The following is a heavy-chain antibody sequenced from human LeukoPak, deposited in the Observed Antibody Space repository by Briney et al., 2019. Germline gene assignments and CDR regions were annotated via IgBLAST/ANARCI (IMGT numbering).Heavy chain of an antibody. CDR3: ARPYDSSGYSLTGY. CDR1: GYTFTSYG. D-gene: IGHD3-22*01. J-gene: IGHJ4*02. CDR2: IYPGDSDT. V-gene: IGHV5-51*01. Sequence: KVSCKASGYTFTSYGISWVRQAPGQGLEWMGIIYPGDSDTRYSPSFQGQVTISADKSISTAYLQWSSLKASDTAMYYCARPYDSSGYSLTGYWGQGTLVNVSS.